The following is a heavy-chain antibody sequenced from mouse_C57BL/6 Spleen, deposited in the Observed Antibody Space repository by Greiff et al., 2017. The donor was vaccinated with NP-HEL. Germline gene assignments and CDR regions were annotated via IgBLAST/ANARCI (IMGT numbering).Heavy chain of an antibody. J-gene: IGHJ2*01. V-gene: IGHV5-17*01. Sequence: DVMLVESGGGLVKPGGSLKLSCAASGFTFSDYGMHWVRQAPEKGLEWVAYISSGSSTIYYADTVKGRFTISRDNAKNTLFLQMTSLRSEDTAMYYCARGDYYGGYFDYWGQGTTLTVSS. CDR3: ARGDYYGGYFDY. D-gene: IGHD1-1*01. CDR2: ISSGSSTI. CDR1: GFTFSDYG.